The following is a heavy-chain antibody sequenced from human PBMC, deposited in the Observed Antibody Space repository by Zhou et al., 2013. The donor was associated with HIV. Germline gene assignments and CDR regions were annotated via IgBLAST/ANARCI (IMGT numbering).Heavy chain of an antibody. CDR3: ARGRCSSTSCYSPGWYYFDY. D-gene: IGHD2-2*02. CDR1: GGTFSSYA. Sequence: QVQLVQSGAEVKKPGSSVKVSCKASGGTFSSYAISWVRQAPGQGLEWMGGIIPIFGTANYAQKFQGRVTITTDESTSTAYMELSSLRSEDTAVYYCARGRCSSTSCYSPGWYYFDYWGQGTLVTVSS. CDR2: IIPIFGTA. J-gene: IGHJ4*02. V-gene: IGHV1-69*05.